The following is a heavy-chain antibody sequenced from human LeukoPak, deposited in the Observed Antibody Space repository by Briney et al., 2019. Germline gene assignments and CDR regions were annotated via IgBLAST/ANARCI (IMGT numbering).Heavy chain of an antibody. CDR1: GFTFTSSA. V-gene: IGHV1-58*01. D-gene: IGHD2-2*01. Sequence: GASVKVSCKASGFTFTSSAVQWVRQARGQRLEWIGWIVVGSGNTNYAQKFQERVTITRDMSTSTAYMELSSLRSEDTAVYYCAAAPRFGLVVPVTFDYWGQGTLVTVSS. J-gene: IGHJ4*02. CDR2: IVVGSGNT. CDR3: AAAPRFGLVVPVTFDY.